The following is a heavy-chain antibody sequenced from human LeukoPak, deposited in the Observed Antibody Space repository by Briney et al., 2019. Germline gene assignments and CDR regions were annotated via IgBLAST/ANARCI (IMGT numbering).Heavy chain of an antibody. D-gene: IGHD4-23*01. CDR1: GGSISSGGYY. J-gene: IGHJ3*02. CDR2: INHSGST. CDR3: ARGIVRWAPSFDI. V-gene: IGHV4-39*07. Sequence: SETLTLTCTVSGGSISSGGYYWSWIRQPPGKGLEWIGEINHSGSTNYNPSLKSRVTISVDTSKNQFSLKLSSVTAADTAVYYCARGIVRWAPSFDIWGQGTMVTVSS.